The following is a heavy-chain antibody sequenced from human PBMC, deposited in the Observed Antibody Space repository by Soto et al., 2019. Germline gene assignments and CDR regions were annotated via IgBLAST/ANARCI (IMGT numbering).Heavy chain of an antibody. V-gene: IGHV3-30-3*01. CDR2: ISYDGSNK. Sequence: QVQLVESGGGVVQPGRSLRLSCAASGFTFSNYAMHWVRQPPGKGLEWVTVISYDGSNKYYADSVKGRFTISRDNSKNTVYLQMNSLRAEDTAVYYCGRGLGGSDGDYNYFDYWGQGTLFTVSS. D-gene: IGHD4-17*01. CDR1: GFTFSNYA. CDR3: GRGLGGSDGDYNYFDY. J-gene: IGHJ4*02.